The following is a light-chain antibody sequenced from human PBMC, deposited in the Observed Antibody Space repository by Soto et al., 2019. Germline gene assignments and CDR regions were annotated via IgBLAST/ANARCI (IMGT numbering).Light chain of an antibody. J-gene: IGKJ1*01. Sequence: EIVMTQSPATLSVSTGERATLSCRASQSVSSNLAWYQQKPGQAPRLLIYGASIRATGIPVRFSGSGSGTEFTLTISSLQSEDFAVYYCQQYNNWPAWTFGQGTKVEIK. V-gene: IGKV3-15*01. CDR2: GAS. CDR1: QSVSSN. CDR3: QQYNNWPAWT.